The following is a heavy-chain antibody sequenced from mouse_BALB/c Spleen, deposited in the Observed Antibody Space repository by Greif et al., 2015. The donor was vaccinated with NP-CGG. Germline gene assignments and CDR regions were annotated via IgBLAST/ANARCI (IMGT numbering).Heavy chain of an antibody. CDR2: IWWDDDK. V-gene: IGHV8-8*01. CDR1: GFSLSTSGMG. J-gene: IGHJ3*01. Sequence: QVTLKECGPGILQPSQTLSLTCSFSGFSLSTSGMGVGWIRQPSGKGLEWLAHIWWDDDKRYNPALKSRMKISKDTSSNQVFHKIASVYTADTATYYCARIVNLDWFAYWGQGTLVTVSS. CDR3: ARIVNLDWFAY.